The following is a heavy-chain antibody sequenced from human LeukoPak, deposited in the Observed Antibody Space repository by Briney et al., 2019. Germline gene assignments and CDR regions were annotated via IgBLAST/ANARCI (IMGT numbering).Heavy chain of an antibody. Sequence: SETLSLTCTVSGGSISSSSYYWGWIRQPPGKGLEWIGSIYYSGSTYYNPSLKSRVTISVDTSKNQFSLKLSSVTAADTAVYYCARVRVVTYGMDVWGQGTTVTISS. J-gene: IGHJ6*02. D-gene: IGHD4-23*01. V-gene: IGHV4-39*07. CDR3: ARVRVVTYGMDV. CDR2: IYYSGST. CDR1: GGSISSSSYY.